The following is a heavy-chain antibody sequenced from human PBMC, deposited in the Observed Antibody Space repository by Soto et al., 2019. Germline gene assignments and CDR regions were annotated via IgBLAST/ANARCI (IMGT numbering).Heavy chain of an antibody. V-gene: IGHV6-1*01. CDR3: ARGSWDDVSGHYYMDV. Sequence: PSQTLSLTCDISGVSVSSNSAGWNWIRQTPSRGLEWLGRTYYKSKWYYTYAASVKSRITVSPDTSKNQFSLQLTSVTPEDTAVYYCARGSWDDVSGHYYMDVWDKGTTVTVS. D-gene: IGHD1-1*01. J-gene: IGHJ6*03. CDR1: GVSVSSNSAG. CDR2: TYYKSKWYY.